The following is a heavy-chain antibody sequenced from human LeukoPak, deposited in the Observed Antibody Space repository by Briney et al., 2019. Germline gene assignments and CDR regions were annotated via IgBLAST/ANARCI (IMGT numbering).Heavy chain of an antibody. Sequence: GGSLILSCAASGFTFTSYTMNWVRQAPGKGLEWVSSITGSSTYIYYADSVRGRFTISRDNAKNSLYLQMNSLRAEDTAMYYCATRVVAGPFDYWGQGTLVTVSS. V-gene: IGHV3-21*06. D-gene: IGHD2-15*01. CDR3: ATRVVAGPFDY. CDR2: ITGSSTYI. CDR1: GFTFTSYT. J-gene: IGHJ4*02.